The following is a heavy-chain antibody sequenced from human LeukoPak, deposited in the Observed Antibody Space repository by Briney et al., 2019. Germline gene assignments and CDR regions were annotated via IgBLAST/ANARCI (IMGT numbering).Heavy chain of an antibody. D-gene: IGHD5-24*01. CDR2: INHREST. J-gene: IGHJ6*03. CDR1: GGSYSDYY. Sequence: SETLSLTCGVYGGSYSDYYWSWIRQPPGKGLEWIGEINHRESTNYNPSLKSRVTISVDTSKNQVSLKLSSATAADTAVYYCARRVKRWLQSNYYYYMDVWGKGTTVTISS. CDR3: ARRVKRWLQSNYYYYMDV. V-gene: IGHV4-34*01.